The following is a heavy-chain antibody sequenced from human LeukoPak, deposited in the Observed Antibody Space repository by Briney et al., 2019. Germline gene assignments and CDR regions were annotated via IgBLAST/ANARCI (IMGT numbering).Heavy chain of an antibody. CDR1: DGSISSYY. V-gene: IGHV4-59*01. D-gene: IGHD6-13*01. Sequence: SETLSLTCTVSDGSISSYYWSWIRQPPGKGLEWIGYIYYSGSTNYNPSLKSRVTISVDTSKNQFSLKLSSVTAADTAVYYCARGPDSSSWYDFLDYWGQGTLVTVSS. J-gene: IGHJ4*02. CDR2: IYYSGST. CDR3: ARGPDSSSWYDFLDY.